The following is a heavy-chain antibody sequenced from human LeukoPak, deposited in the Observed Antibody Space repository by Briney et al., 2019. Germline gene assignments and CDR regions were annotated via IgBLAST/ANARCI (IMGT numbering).Heavy chain of an antibody. CDR3: AGGPYGSGSYYPFDY. CDR2: INHSGST. D-gene: IGHD3-10*01. CDR1: GGSFSGYY. Sequence: SETLSLTCAVYGGSFSGYYWSWIRQPPGKGLEWIGEINHSGSTNYNPSLKSRVTISVDTSKNQFSLKLSSVTAADTAVYYCAGGPYGSGSYYPFDYWGQGTLVTVSS. V-gene: IGHV4-34*01. J-gene: IGHJ4*02.